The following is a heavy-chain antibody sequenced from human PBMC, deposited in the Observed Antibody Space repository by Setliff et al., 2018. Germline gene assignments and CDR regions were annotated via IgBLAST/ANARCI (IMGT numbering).Heavy chain of an antibody. D-gene: IGHD6-6*01. CDR3: ARGRNVAARLLDT. CDR2: INHSGST. V-gene: IGHV4-34*01. Sequence: SETLSLTCAAYGGTFSHYYWTWIRQSPGKGLEWIGEINHSGSTNYNPSLKSRVTISIDTSKDQFSLRMSSVSAADAAIYYCARGRNVAARLLDTWGQGSRVTVSA. CDR1: GGTFSHYY. J-gene: IGHJ5*02.